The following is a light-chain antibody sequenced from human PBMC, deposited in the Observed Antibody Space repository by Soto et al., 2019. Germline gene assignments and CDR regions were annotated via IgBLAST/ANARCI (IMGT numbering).Light chain of an antibody. V-gene: IGKV3-15*01. Sequence: EIVMTQSPATLSVSPGQRATLSCRASQTIGSNLAWYQQKPGQPPGLLMYDASTRATDIPARFTGSGSGTEFTLTISSLQSEDFAVYYCQQYNNWPPTWTFGQGTKVDIK. J-gene: IGKJ1*01. CDR3: QQYNNWPPTWT. CDR2: DAS. CDR1: QTIGSN.